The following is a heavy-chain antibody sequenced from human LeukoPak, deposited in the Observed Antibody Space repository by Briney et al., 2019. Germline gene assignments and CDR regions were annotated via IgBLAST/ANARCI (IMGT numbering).Heavy chain of an antibody. CDR3: ARGSDTVFGVARDGFDH. CDR1: GFTFGSYW. D-gene: IGHD3-3*01. J-gene: IGHJ4*02. CDR2: IRSKPYGGTT. Sequence: GGSLRLSCAASGFTFGSYWMQWVRQAPGKGLEWVGFIRSKPYGGTTEYAASVKGRFTISRDDSKTIAYLQMNSLKTEDTAVYYCARGSDTVFGVARDGFDHWGQGTLVTVSS. V-gene: IGHV3-49*04.